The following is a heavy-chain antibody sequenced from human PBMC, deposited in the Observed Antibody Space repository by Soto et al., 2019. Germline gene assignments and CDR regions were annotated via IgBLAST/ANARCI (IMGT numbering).Heavy chain of an antibody. J-gene: IGHJ4*02. Sequence: SETLSLTCTVSGGSISSGGYYWSWIRQHPGKGLEWIGYIYYSGSTYYNPSLKSRVTISVDTSKNQFSLKLSSVTAADTAVYYCASLYYDFWSGYDYWGQGTLVTVSS. V-gene: IGHV4-31*03. D-gene: IGHD3-3*01. CDR3: ASLYYDFWSGYDY. CDR1: GGSISSGGYY. CDR2: IYYSGST.